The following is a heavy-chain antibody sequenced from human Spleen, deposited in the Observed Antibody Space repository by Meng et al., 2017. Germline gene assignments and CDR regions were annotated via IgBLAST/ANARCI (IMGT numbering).Heavy chain of an antibody. CDR2: ISYDGSNK. J-gene: IGHJ4*02. CDR1: GFTFSSYA. V-gene: IGHV3-30*04. CDR3: ARGELNYYDSSGYSDLGD. Sequence: LSLTCAASGFTFSSYAMHWVRQAPGKGLEWVAVISYDGSNKYYADSVKGRFTISRDNSKNTLYLQMNSLRAEDTAVYYCARGELNYYDSSGYSDLGDWGQGTLVTVSS. D-gene: IGHD3-22*01.